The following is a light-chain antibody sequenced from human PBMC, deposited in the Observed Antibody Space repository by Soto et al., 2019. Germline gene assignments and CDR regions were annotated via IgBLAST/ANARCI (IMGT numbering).Light chain of an antibody. Sequence: QSALTQPASVSGSLGQSITISCTGTSSDVGGFDYVSWYQQQPGKAPKLIIYDVTSRPSGVSSHFSGSQSGNTASLTISGLLAEDEADYHCCSYTSSNTYVFGTGTKVTVL. J-gene: IGLJ1*01. CDR3: CSYTSSNTYV. CDR2: DVT. V-gene: IGLV2-14*01. CDR1: SSDVGGFDY.